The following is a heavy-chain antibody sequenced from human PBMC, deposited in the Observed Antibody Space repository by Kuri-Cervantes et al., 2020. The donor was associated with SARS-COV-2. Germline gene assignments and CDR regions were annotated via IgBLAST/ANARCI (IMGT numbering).Heavy chain of an antibody. J-gene: IGHJ4*02. CDR2: ISHDGSNK. D-gene: IGHD3-10*01. CDR1: GFTFSSYA. CDR3: ARESLIGGFDY. V-gene: IGHV3-30-3*01. Sequence: GESLKISCAASGFTFSSYAMHWVRQAPGKGLEWVAVISHDGSNKYYADSVKGRFTISRDNSKNTLYLQMNSLRAEDTAVYYCARESLIGGFDYWGQGTLVTVSS.